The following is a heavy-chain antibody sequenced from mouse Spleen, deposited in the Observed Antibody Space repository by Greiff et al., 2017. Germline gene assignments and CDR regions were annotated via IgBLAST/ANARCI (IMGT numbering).Heavy chain of an antibody. CDR1: GYTFTSYW. D-gene: IGHD2-4*01. Sequence: QVQLQQPGAELVKPGASVKLSCKASGYTFTSYWMHWVKQRPGQGLEWIGEINPSNGRTNYNEKFKSKATLTVDKSSSTAYMQLSSLTSEDSAVYYCARRDMITTWTWFAYWGQGTLVTVSA. V-gene: IGHV1S81*02. CDR3: ARRDMITTWTWFAY. J-gene: IGHJ3*01. CDR2: INPSNGRT.